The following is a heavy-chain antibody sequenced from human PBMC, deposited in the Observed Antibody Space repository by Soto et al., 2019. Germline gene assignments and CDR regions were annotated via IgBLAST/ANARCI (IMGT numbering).Heavy chain of an antibody. V-gene: IGHV3-30-3*01. CDR3: AREARLSGSYWGRFDP. CDR1: GFAFSSYA. D-gene: IGHD3-10*01. CDR2: ISYDGSNK. Sequence: GGSLRLSCAASGFAFSSYAMGWVRQAPGKGLEWVAVISYDGSNKYYADSVKGRFTISRDNSKNTLYLQMNSLRAEDTAVYYCAREARLSGSYWGRFDPWGQGTLVTVSS. J-gene: IGHJ5*02.